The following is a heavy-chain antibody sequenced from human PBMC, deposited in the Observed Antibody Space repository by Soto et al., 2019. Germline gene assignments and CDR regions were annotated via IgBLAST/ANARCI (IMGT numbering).Heavy chain of an antibody. D-gene: IGHD3-10*01. V-gene: IGHV4-39*01. CDR1: GGSISSSSYY. CDR2: IYYSGST. Sequence: QLQLQESGPGLVKPSETLSLTCTVSGGSISSSSYYWGWIRQPPGKGLEWIGSIYYSGSTYYNPSLKSPATISVDTSKSQFSLKLSSVTAADTAVYYCARLVNGSGLDYYYYMDVWGKVTTATVS. CDR3: ARLVNGSGLDYYYYMDV. J-gene: IGHJ6*03.